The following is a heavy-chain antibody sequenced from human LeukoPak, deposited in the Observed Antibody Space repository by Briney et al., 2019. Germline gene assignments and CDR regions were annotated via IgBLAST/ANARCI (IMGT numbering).Heavy chain of an antibody. CDR2: ISRDSANV. Sequence: SLRLSCAASGFTFDDYVMHWVRQAPGRGLEWASGISRDSANVGYADSVKGRFTISRDNAKNSLYPQMNSLTTEDTALYYCARDFCTGCNYYFYGMDVWGRGTTVTVSS. V-gene: IGHV3-9*01. D-gene: IGHD2-2*01. CDR1: GFTFDDYV. CDR3: ARDFCTGCNYYFYGMDV. J-gene: IGHJ6*02.